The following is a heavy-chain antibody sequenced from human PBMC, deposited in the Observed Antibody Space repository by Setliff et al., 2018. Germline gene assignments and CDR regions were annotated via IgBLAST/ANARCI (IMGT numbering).Heavy chain of an antibody. CDR2: ISPYSGNS. CDR3: VRVTSGRLDFDY. V-gene: IGHV1-18*01. Sequence: GASVKVSCKTSGYTFNDYGITWVRQAPGQGLEWMGWISPYSGNSYIAQKFQGRVTITWVTSISTAYMELSSLRSEDPAVYYCVRVTSGRLDFDYWGQGTPVTVS. J-gene: IGHJ4*02. CDR1: GYTFNDYG. D-gene: IGHD6-19*01.